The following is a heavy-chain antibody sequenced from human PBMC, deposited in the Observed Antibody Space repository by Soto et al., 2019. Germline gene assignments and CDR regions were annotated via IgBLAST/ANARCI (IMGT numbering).Heavy chain of an antibody. D-gene: IGHD1-26*01. CDR3: ARDHGIVGATCYYYGMDV. Sequence: QVQLQESGPGLVKPSETLSLTCTVSGGSISSYYWSWIRQPAGKGLEWIGRIYTSGSTNYNPSLKRRVTMSVDTSKNQSSLKQSSVTAAGTAVYYCARDHGIVGATCYYYGMDVWGQGTTVTVSS. CDR1: GGSISSYY. CDR2: IYTSGST. V-gene: IGHV4-4*07. J-gene: IGHJ6*02.